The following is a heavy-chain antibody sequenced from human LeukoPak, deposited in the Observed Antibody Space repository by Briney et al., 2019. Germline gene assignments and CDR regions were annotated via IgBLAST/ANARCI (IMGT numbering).Heavy chain of an antibody. Sequence: LSLTCAVYGGSFSGYYWSWIRQPPGKGLEWVSYISSSGSTIYYADSVKGRFTISRDNAKNSLYLQMNSLRAEDTAVYYCARTVVVVVAGGWFDPWGQGTLVTVSS. CDR3: ARTVVVVVAGGWFDP. CDR2: ISSSGSTI. V-gene: IGHV3-11*01. D-gene: IGHD2-15*01. CDR1: GGSFSGYY. J-gene: IGHJ5*02.